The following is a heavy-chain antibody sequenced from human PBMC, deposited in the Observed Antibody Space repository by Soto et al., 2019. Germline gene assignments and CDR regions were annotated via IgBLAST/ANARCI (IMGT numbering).Heavy chain of an antibody. J-gene: IGHJ4*02. V-gene: IGHV3-73*01. D-gene: IGHD3-10*01. Sequence: LRLSCAASGFAFSGSAMHWVRQASGKGLEWVGRIRSKANSYATAYAASVKGRFTISRDDSKNTAYLQMNSLKTEDTAVYYCTSPTPPMVGWGQATLVTVST. CDR3: TSPTPPMVG. CDR1: GFAFSGSA. CDR2: IRSKANSYAT.